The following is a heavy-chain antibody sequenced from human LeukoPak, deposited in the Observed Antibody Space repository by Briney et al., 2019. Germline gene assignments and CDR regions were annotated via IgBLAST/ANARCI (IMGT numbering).Heavy chain of an antibody. J-gene: IGHJ4*02. CDR3: ARAGVAFSSGWFSVDFDY. Sequence: SETVSLTCAVYGGSFSGYYWSWIRQPPGKGLEWMGEINHSGSTNYNPSLKSRVTISVDTSKNQFSLKLSCVTAADTAVYYCARAGVAFSSGWFSVDFDYWGQGTLVTVSS. CDR1: GGSFSGYY. CDR2: INHSGST. V-gene: IGHV4-34*01. D-gene: IGHD6-19*01.